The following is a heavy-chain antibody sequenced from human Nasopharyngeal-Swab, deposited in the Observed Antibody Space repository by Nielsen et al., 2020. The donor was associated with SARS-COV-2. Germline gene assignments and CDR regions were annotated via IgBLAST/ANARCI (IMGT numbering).Heavy chain of an antibody. Sequence: SETLSLTCTVSGGFISAYYWTWIRQSPGEGLEWIGSNYNSGSTNYSSSLKTRVTISVDTSKSQFSLKLSSVTAADTAMYYCARALPGLMAFDIWGQGTMVTVSS. J-gene: IGHJ3*02. CDR3: ARALPGLMAFDI. CDR1: GGFISAYY. V-gene: IGHV4-59*01. CDR2: NYNSGST.